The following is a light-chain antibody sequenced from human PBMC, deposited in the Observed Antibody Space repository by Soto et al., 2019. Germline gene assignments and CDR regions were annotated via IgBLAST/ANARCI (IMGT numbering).Light chain of an antibody. CDR3: CSYAGTSYV. J-gene: IGLJ1*01. CDR1: SSDVGGYNY. V-gene: IGLV2-11*01. Sequence: QSALTQPRSVSGSPGQSVTSSCTGTSSDVGGYNYVSWYQQHPGKAPKLMIYDVSKRPSGVPDRFSGSKSGNTASLTISGLQAEDEADYYCCSYAGTSYVFGTGTKLTVL. CDR2: DVS.